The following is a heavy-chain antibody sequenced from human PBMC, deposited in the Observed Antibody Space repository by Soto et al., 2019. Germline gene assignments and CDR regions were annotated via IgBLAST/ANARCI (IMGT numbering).Heavy chain of an antibody. Sequence: GASVKVSCKASGYTFTSYGISWVRQAPGQGLEWMGWISAYNCNTNYAQKLQGRVTMTTDTSTSTAYMELRSLRSDDTAVYYCARDLWQLGVYYYYYYGMDVWGQGTTVTVSS. V-gene: IGHV1-18*04. CDR1: GYTFTSYG. CDR3: ARDLWQLGVYYYYYYGMDV. J-gene: IGHJ6*02. CDR2: ISAYNCNT. D-gene: IGHD6-6*01.